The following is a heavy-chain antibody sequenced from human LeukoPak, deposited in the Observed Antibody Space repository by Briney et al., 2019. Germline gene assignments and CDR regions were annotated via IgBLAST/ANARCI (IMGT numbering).Heavy chain of an antibody. CDR1: GFTFNSHG. CDR3: ARGVYDSTNWFDP. CDR2: IYYSGST. J-gene: IGHJ5*02. D-gene: IGHD3-22*01. V-gene: IGHV4-59*11. Sequence: GSLRLSCAVSGFTFNSHGMSWIRQPPGKGLEWIGYIYYSGSTNYNPSLKSRVTISVDTSKNQFSLKLSSVTAADTAVYYCARGVYDSTNWFDPWGQGTLVTVSS.